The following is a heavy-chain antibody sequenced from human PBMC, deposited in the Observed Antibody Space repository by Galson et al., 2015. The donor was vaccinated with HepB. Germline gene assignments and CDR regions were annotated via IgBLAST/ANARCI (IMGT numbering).Heavy chain of an antibody. CDR3: ASLGYCISTSCYRRRMDV. CDR1: GYTFTGYY. J-gene: IGHJ6*03. Sequence: SVKVSCKASGYTFTGYYMHWVRQAPGQGLEWMGRINPNSGGTNYAQKFQGRVTMTRDTSISTAYMELSRLRSDDTAVYYCASLGYCISTSCYRRRMDVWGKGTTVTVSS. V-gene: IGHV1-2*06. D-gene: IGHD2-2*02. CDR2: INPNSGGT.